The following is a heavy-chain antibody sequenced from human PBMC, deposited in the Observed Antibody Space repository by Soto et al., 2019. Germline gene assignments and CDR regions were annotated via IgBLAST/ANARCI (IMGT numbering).Heavy chain of an antibody. Sequence: QVPMVQSGAEVKEPGASVKVSCKASGYSFSSHGLSWVRQAPGPGLEWMGWISVYNGNTKYAQKFQDRVTLTRDTSTSTAYMELRSLRSDGTAVYFCARESGGATHFDYFDYWGQGTLVTVSS. J-gene: IGHJ4*02. CDR3: ARESGGATHFDYFDY. V-gene: IGHV1-18*01. CDR2: ISVYNGNT. CDR1: GYSFSSHG. D-gene: IGHD3-10*01.